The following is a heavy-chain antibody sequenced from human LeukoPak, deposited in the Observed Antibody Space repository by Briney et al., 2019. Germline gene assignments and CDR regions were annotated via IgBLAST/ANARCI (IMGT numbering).Heavy chain of an antibody. CDR1: GFTFSNYA. Sequence: GGSLRLSCAASGFTFSNYAMSWVRQAPGKGLEWVSAISGSGGSTYYADSVKGRFTISRDNSKNTLYLQMNSLRAEDTAVYYCAKDQVGRDYYYYGMDVWGQGTTVTVSS. V-gene: IGHV3-23*01. CDR3: AKDQVGRDYYYYGMDV. CDR2: ISGSGGST. D-gene: IGHD3/OR15-3a*01. J-gene: IGHJ6*02.